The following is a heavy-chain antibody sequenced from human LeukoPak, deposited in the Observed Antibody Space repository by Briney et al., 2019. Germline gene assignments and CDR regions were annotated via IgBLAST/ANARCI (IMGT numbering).Heavy chain of an antibody. D-gene: IGHD3-22*01. CDR2: IYYSGST. CDR3: ARDFFDSSGYPQGSYYYMDV. Sequence: PSETLSLTCTVSGGSISSHYWSWIRQPPGKGLEWIGSIYYSGSTYYNPSLKSRVTISVDTSKNQFSLKLSSVTAADTAVYYCARDFFDSSGYPQGSYYYMDVWGKGTTVTVSS. CDR1: GGSISSHY. J-gene: IGHJ6*03. V-gene: IGHV4-59*11.